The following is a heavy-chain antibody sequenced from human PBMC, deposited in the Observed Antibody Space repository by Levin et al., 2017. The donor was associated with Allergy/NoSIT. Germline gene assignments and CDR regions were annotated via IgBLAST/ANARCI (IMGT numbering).Heavy chain of an antibody. CDR3: ARGGAYGSGSYSYYYHYYYMDA. CDR2: ITHSGST. CDR1: GGSFSGYC. D-gene: IGHD3-10*01. J-gene: IGHJ6*03. V-gene: IGHV4-34*01. Sequence: PGGSLRLSCAVYGGSFSGYCWSWIRQPPGKGLQWVGEITHSGSTSYNPSLKSRVTISIDTSKNQFSLRLSPVTAADTAVYYCARGGAYGSGSYSYYYHYYYMDAWGKGTTVTVSS.